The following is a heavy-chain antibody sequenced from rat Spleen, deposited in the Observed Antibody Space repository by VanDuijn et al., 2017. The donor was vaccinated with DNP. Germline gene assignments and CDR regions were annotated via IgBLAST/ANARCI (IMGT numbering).Heavy chain of an antibody. Sequence: EVQLVESGGGLVQPGRSLKLSCAASGFTFSAYYMAWVRQAPAKGLEWVAYIGSPAYAPYYTDSVKGRFAISRDNAKNTLYLQMNSLRSEDMATYYCVRWSSGHFDYWGQGVMVTVSS. CDR1: GFTFSAYY. CDR3: VRWSSGHFDY. J-gene: IGHJ2*01. D-gene: IGHD4-3*01. V-gene: IGHV5-22*01. CDR2: IGSPAYAP.